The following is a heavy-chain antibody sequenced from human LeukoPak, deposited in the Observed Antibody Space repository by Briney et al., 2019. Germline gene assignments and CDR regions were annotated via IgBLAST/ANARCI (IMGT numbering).Heavy chain of an antibody. CDR1: DYSITTAYY. CDR3: ARGGGSSSWY. V-gene: IGHV4-38-2*02. CDR2: IYHSGST. Sequence: SETLSLTCTVSDYSITTAYYWGWIRQPPGKGLEWIGSIYHSGSTYYNPSLKSRVTISEDKTKNQSSLKLGSVTAADTAVYYCARGGGSSSWYWGQGTLVTVS. J-gene: IGHJ4*02. D-gene: IGHD2-2*01.